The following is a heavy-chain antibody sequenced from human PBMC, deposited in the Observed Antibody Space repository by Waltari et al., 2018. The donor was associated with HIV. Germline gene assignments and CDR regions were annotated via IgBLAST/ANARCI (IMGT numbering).Heavy chain of an antibody. Sequence: QVQLQESGPGLVKPSGTLALTCAVSGGSISSSNWWSWVRQPPGKGLEWIGEVYPSGNTNYNPSLNSRVTISLDKSKNQFSLKLSSVTAADTAIYHCARDRAIVIVPAARSAFDIWGQGTMVTVSS. CDR3: ARDRAIVIVPAARSAFDI. J-gene: IGHJ3*02. CDR1: GGSISSSNW. D-gene: IGHD2-2*01. V-gene: IGHV4-4*02. CDR2: VYPSGNT.